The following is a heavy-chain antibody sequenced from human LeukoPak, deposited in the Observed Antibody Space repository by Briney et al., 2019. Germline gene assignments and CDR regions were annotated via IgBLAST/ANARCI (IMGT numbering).Heavy chain of an antibody. CDR2: IIPIFGTA. Sequence: GSSVKVSCKASGGTFSSYAISWVRQAPGQGLEWMGRIIPIFGTANYAQKFQGRVTITTDESTSTAYMELSSLRSEDTAVYYCARGSSSGWYGAFDIWGQGTMVTVSS. J-gene: IGHJ3*02. CDR1: GGTFSSYA. V-gene: IGHV1-69*05. D-gene: IGHD6-19*01. CDR3: ARGSSSGWYGAFDI.